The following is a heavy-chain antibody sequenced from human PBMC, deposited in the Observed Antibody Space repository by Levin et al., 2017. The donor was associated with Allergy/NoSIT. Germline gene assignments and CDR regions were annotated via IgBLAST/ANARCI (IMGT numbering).Heavy chain of an antibody. CDR2: IRNKAHGGTT. CDR1: GFTFGDYA. D-gene: IGHD3-16*02. V-gene: IGHV3-49*04. J-gene: IGHJ4*02. CDR3: ARGGPPNYDYNWGSYRDGYFDY. Sequence: GESLKISCPGSGFTFGDYAMSWVRQAPGKGLERVGFIRNKAHGGTTEYAASVKGRLTISRDDSKSIAYLQMNSLKTEDTAVYFCARGGPPNYDYNWGSYRDGYFDYWGQGTLVTVSS.